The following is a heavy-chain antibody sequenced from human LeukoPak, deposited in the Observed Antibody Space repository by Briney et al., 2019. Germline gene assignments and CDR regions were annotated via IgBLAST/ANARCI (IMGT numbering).Heavy chain of an antibody. J-gene: IGHJ4*02. CDR1: GFTFSSYA. CDR3: AKDFGEQQLVPYYFDY. CDR2: ISGSGGST. V-gene: IGHV3-23*01. Sequence: PGGSLRLSCAASGFTFSSYAMSWVRQAPGKGLEWVSAISGSGGSTYYADSVKGRFTISRDNSKNTLYLQMNSLRAEDTAVYYCAKDFGEQQLVPYYFDYWGQGTLVTVSS. D-gene: IGHD6-13*01.